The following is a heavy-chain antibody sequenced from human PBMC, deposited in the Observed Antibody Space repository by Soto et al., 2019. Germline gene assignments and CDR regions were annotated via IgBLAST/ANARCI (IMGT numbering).Heavy chain of an antibody. CDR1: GYTFTNYG. CDR2: INTSNDNK. V-gene: IGHV1-18*01. J-gene: IGHJ4*02. CDR3: ARDPGPPSFAF. Sequence: ASVKVSCKASGYTFTNYGISWVRQAPGEGLGWVGWINTSNDNKLYAQKLQGRLTLTTDTSTSTAYMDLTTLRSDDTAVYFCARDPGPPSFAFWAQGTLVTVSS.